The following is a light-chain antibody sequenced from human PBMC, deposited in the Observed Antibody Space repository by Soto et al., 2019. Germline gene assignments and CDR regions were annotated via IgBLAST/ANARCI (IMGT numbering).Light chain of an antibody. J-gene: IGLJ1*01. CDR3: LLSYTGRLYV. V-gene: IGLV7-46*01. CDR2: DTD. Sequence: QAVVTQEPSLTVSPGGTVTLTCGSSTGPVTNGHFPYWFQQKPGQAPRTLIYDTDNKHSWTPARFSATLLGDKAALTLSGALPEDEADYYCLLSYTGRLYVFGPGTKLTVL. CDR1: TGPVTNGHF.